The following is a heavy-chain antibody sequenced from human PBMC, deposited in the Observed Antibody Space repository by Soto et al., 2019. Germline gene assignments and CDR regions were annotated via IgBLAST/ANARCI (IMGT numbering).Heavy chain of an antibody. J-gene: IGHJ4*02. V-gene: IGHV4-39*01. CDR2: IYYSGST. D-gene: IGHD3-22*01. CDR1: GGSISSSSYY. CDR3: ARQLGYYDSSGYYYGGRDFDY. Sequence: PSETLSLTCTVSGGSISSSSYYWGWIRQPPGKGLEWIGSIYYSGSTYYNPSLKSRVTLSVDTSKNQFSLKLSSVTAADTAVYYCARQLGYYDSSGYYYGGRDFDYWGQGTLVTVSS.